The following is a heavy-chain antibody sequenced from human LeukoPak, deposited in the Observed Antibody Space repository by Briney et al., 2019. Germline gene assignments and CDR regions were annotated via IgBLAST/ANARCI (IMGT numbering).Heavy chain of an antibody. CDR1: GFTFSSYG. J-gene: IGHJ4*02. CDR2: ISYDGSNK. Sequence: QPGRSLRLSCAASGFTFSSYGMHWVRQAPGKGLEWVAVISYDGSNKYYADSVKGRFTISRDNSKNTLYLQMNSLRAEDTAVYYCAKVSGYSSGWFDYWGQGTLVTVSS. D-gene: IGHD6-19*01. V-gene: IGHV3-30*18. CDR3: AKVSGYSSGWFDY.